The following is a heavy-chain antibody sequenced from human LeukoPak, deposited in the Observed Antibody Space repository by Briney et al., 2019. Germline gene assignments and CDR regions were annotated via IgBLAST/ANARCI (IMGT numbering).Heavy chain of an antibody. CDR1: GFTFSSYS. V-gene: IGHV4-39*07. D-gene: IGHD3-10*01. CDR2: IYYSGST. J-gene: IGHJ5*02. CDR3: ARDLVLLWFGELLSRNWFDP. Sequence: LRLSCAASGFTFSSYSMNWVRQPPGKGLEWIGSIYYSGSTYYNPSLKSRVTISVDTSKNQFSLKLSSVTAADTAVYYCARDLVLLWFGELLSRNWFDPWGQGTLVTVSS.